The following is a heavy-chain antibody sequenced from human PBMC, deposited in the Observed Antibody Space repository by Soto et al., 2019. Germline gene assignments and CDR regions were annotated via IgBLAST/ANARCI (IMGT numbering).Heavy chain of an antibody. D-gene: IGHD1-1*01. J-gene: IGHJ4*02. V-gene: IGHV3-21*06. Sequence: WGSLRLSFAASGFTLSLYTINWVRQAPGKGLEWVGSLCFSDDRLYADSVKGLFTISRENAKNALFLEIHGLRGEDTAIYYCARLTRIPEIGTLEEHXWGQGTLVPVSX. CDR1: GFTLSLYT. CDR3: ARLTRIPEIGTLEEHX. CDR2: LCFSDDR.